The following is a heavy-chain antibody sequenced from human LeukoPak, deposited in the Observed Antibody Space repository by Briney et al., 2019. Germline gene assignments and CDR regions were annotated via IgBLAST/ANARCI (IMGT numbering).Heavy chain of an antibody. Sequence: SETLSLTCIVSGGSINSHYWSWIRQPAGKGLEWIGRIYTSGSTNYNPSLKSRVTMSVDTPKNQFSLNLNSVTAADTAVYYCARDGGYNNYNWFDPWGQGTLVTVSS. V-gene: IGHV4-4*07. J-gene: IGHJ5*02. CDR1: GGSINSHY. CDR2: IYTSGST. CDR3: ARDGGYNNYNWFDP. D-gene: IGHD5-24*01.